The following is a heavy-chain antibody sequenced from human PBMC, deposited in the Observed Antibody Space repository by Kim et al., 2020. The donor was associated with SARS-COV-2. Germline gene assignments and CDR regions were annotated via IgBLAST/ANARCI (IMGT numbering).Heavy chain of an antibody. J-gene: IGHJ4*02. CDR2: INSDGSRI. Sequence: GGSLRLSCAPSGFSISSYWMHWVRQGPGTGLVWVSRINSDGSRIDYADSVKGRFTISRDKAQNTLYLKMRSLRVEDTATYFCVRDLNGDSDYWGQGTLVNVSS. CDR1: GFSISSYW. CDR3: VRDLNGDSDY. V-gene: IGHV3-74*01. D-gene: IGHD7-27*01.